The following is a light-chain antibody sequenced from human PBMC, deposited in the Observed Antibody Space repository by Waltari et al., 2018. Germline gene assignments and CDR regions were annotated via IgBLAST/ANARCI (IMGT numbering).Light chain of an antibody. V-gene: IGLV1-47*01. J-gene: IGLJ1*01. CDR3: AAWDDSLSGLYV. CDR2: RNT. CDR1: SSNLQMNY. Sequence: QSVLTQPPSASGTPGQRVTIPCSGSSSNLQMNYVYRSQRLPGTAPRLLIYRNTQRPSGVPDRFSGSKSGTSASLAISGLRSDDEADYYCAAWDDSLSGLYVFGTGTKVTVL.